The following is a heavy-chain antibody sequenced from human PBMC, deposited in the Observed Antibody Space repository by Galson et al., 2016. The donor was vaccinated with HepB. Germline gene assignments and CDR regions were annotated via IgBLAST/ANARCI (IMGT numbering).Heavy chain of an antibody. J-gene: IGHJ4*02. V-gene: IGHV2-5*02. CDR3: AQRTAEAGFNY. CDR2: IYLDEDK. CDR1: GFSLSSIGVG. D-gene: IGHD6-19*01. Sequence: PALVKPTQTLTLTCTFSGFSLSSIGVGVGWLRQPPGKALEWLAVIYLDEDKRYSPSLKSRLTITKDTSKNQVVPTMTNMDPVDTYTYYCAQRTAEAGFNYWGQGTLVTVSS.